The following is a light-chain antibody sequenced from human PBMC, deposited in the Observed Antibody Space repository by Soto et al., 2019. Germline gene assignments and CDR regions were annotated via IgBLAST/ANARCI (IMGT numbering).Light chain of an antibody. CDR2: DAS. CDR3: QQYSNWPPIT. V-gene: IGKV1-5*01. J-gene: IGKJ5*01. Sequence: DIQMTQSPYTLSASVGDRVTITCRASQSISGWLAWYQQKPGKAPKLLIYDASSLESGVPSRFSGSGSGTEFTLSISSLQSEDFAVYYCQQYSNWPPITFGQGTRLEI. CDR1: QSISGW.